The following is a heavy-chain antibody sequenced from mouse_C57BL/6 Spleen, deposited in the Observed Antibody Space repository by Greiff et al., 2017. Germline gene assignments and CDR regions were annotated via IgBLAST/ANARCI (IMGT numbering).Heavy chain of an antibody. Sequence: VQLQQSVAELVRPGASVKLSCTASGFNFKNTYMHWVKQRPEQGLEWIGRIDPANGNTKYAPKFQGKATITADTSSNTAYLQLSSLTSEDTAIYSGARDYSSFWYFDDWGTGTTVTVSS. V-gene: IGHV14-3*01. CDR1: GFNFKNTY. CDR2: IDPANGNT. J-gene: IGHJ1*03. D-gene: IGHD2-5*01. CDR3: ARDYSSFWYFDD.